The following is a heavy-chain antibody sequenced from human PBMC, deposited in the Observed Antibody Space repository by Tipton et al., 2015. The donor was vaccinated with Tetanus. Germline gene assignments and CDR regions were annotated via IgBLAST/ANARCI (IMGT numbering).Heavy chain of an antibody. J-gene: IGHJ5*02. V-gene: IGHV4-61*03. CDR1: GGSVNSGTYY. Sequence: TLSLTCSVSGGSVNSGTYYWSWIRQPPGKGLEWLGDIYYGGATPYNPSLDSRVTISMDTSKNHVSLRLTSVTAADTAVYSCAGGWVRWYEPWGRGTLVSVSS. D-gene: IGHD3-10*01. CDR3: AGGWVRWYEP. CDR2: IYYGGAT.